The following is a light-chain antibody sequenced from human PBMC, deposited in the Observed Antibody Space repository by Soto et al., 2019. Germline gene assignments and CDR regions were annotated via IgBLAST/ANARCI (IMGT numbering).Light chain of an antibody. V-gene: IGLV2-14*01. J-gene: IGLJ3*02. CDR3: SSYISISTWV. Sequence: QSALTQPASVSGSPGQSITISCTGTSSDVGGYNYVSWYQQHPGKAPKLMIYEVSNRPSGVSNRFSGSKSGNTASLTISGLQAEDEADYYCSSYISISTWVFGGGTKLTVL. CDR1: SSDVGGYNY. CDR2: EVS.